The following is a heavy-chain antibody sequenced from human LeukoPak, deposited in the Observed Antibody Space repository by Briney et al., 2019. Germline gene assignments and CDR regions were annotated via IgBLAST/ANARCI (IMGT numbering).Heavy chain of an antibody. CDR1: GFTFSSYE. D-gene: IGHD3-9*01. CDR3: ARDRQGITIFSPFDY. CDR2: ISSSGSTI. V-gene: IGHV3-48*03. Sequence: GGSLRLSCAASGFTFSSYEMNWVRQAPGKGLEWVSYISSSGSTIYYADSVKGRFTISRDNAKNSLYLQMNSLRAEDTAVYYCARDRQGITIFSPFDYWGQGTLVTVSS. J-gene: IGHJ4*02.